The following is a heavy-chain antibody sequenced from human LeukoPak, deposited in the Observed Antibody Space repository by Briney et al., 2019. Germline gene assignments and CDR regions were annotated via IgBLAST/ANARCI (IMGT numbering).Heavy chain of an antibody. Sequence: SQTLSLTCAISGDSVSSNSAAWNWIRQSPSRGLEWVGRTYYKSKSTNDYAVSVRGRITIHADTSKNQLSLQVNSVTPEDTAVYYCARSLETAISHWGRGTLVTVS. V-gene: IGHV6-1*01. J-gene: IGHJ4*02. D-gene: IGHD5-18*01. CDR3: ARSLETAISH. CDR2: TYYKSKSTN. CDR1: GDSVSSNSAA.